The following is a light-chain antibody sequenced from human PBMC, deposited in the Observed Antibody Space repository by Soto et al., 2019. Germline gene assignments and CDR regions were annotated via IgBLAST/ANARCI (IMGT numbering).Light chain of an antibody. J-gene: IGLJ1*01. CDR3: SAWDDSLNGCV. CDR1: SSNIGTYS. CDR2: SDN. Sequence: QLVLTQPPSASGTPGQRVTISCSGSSSNIGTYSVSWYQQFPGTAPRLLIYSDNQRPSGVPDRFSASKSGASASLAISGLQSEDEPDFYCSAWDDSLNGCVFGTGTKLTVL. V-gene: IGLV1-44*01.